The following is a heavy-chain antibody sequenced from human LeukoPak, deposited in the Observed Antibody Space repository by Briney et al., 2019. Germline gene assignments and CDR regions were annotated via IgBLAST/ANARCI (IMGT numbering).Heavy chain of an antibody. CDR1: GFTFGDYA. CDR3: TINPWGDGCSSFDY. V-gene: IGHV3-49*04. CDR2: IRSKAYGGTT. Sequence: GGSLRLSCTASGFTFGDYAMSWVRQAPGKGLEWVGFIRSKAYGGTTEYAASVKGRFTISRDDSKSIAYLQMNSLKTEDTAVYYCTINPWGDGCSSFDYWGQGTLVTVSS. D-gene: IGHD5-24*01. J-gene: IGHJ4*02.